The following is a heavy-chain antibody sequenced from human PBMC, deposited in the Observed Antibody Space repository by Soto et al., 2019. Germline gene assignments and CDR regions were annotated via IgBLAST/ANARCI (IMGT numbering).Heavy chain of an antibody. J-gene: IGHJ6*02. CDR3: ARDQGYCSGGSCYKTIYYYYGMDV. D-gene: IGHD2-15*01. V-gene: IGHV3-30-3*01. CDR2: ISYDGSNK. Sequence: GSLRLSCAASGFTFSSYAMHWVRQAPGKGLEWVAVISYDGSNKYYADSVKGRFTISRDNSKNTLYLQMNSLRAEDTAVYYCARDQGYCSGGSCYKTIYYYYGMDVWGQGTTVTVSS. CDR1: GFTFSSYA.